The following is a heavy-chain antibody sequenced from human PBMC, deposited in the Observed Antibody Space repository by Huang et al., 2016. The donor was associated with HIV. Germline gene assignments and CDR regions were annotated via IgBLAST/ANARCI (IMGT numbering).Heavy chain of an antibody. D-gene: IGHD4-4*01. J-gene: IGHJ4*02. Sequence: QVQLQESGPGLVKPSQTLSLTCTVSGGSINSGGYYWNWNRQPPGNGLEWIGYIYYSGSNYYSPSLQSRVTITVDTSKNQFHLKRITITAADTAVYYCASVKLQYTPDLYCLDYWGQGTLVTVSS. CDR3: ASVKLQYTPDLYCLDY. CDR2: IYYSGSN. V-gene: IGHV4-30-4*08. CDR1: GGSINSGGYY.